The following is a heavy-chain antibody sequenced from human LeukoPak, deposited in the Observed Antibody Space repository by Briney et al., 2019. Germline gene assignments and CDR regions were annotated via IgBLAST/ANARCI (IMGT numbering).Heavy chain of an antibody. CDR1: GGSISGYY. CDR3: AREYSYGRLDY. J-gene: IGHJ4*02. V-gene: IGHV4-59*01. Sequence: PSETLSLTCTVSGGSISGYYWSWIPQPPGKGLEWIGYIYYSGSTNYNPSLKSRVTISVDTSKNQFSLKLSSVTAADTAVYYCAREYSYGRLDYWGQGTLVTVSS. CDR2: IYYSGST. D-gene: IGHD5-18*01.